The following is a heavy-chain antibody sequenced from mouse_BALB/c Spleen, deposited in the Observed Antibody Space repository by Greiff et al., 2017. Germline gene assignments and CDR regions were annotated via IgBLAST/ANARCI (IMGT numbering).Heavy chain of an antibody. Sequence: QVQLKQSGAELVRPGSSVKISCKASGYAFSSYWMNWVKQRPGQGLEWIGQIYPGDGDTNYNGKFKGKATLTADKSSSTAYMQLSSLTSEDSAVYFCARFPLLTTVVDDYWGQGTTLTVSS. CDR3: ARFPLLTTVVDDY. J-gene: IGHJ2*01. V-gene: IGHV1-80*01. D-gene: IGHD1-1*01. CDR2: IYPGDGDT. CDR1: GYAFSSYW.